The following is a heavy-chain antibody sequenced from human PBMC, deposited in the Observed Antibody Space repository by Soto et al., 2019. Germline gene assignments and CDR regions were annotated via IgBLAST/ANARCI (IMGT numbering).Heavy chain of an antibody. Sequence: GASVKVSCKASGYSFTSLDINWVRQTAGQGLEWMGWMQPSTGRTGYAQKFQGRVTMTRDTSINTAYMELTTLTSDDTAFYYCARGVSAVIEYWDQGTVVTVSS. V-gene: IGHV1-8*01. CDR1: GYSFTSLD. D-gene: IGHD6-19*01. CDR2: MQPSTGRT. CDR3: ARGVSAVIEY. J-gene: IGHJ4*02.